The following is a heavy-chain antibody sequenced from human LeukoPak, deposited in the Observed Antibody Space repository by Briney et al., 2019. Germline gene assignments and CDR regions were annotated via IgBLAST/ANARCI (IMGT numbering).Heavy chain of an antibody. CDR1: GGSISSSSYY. CDR2: IYYSGST. Sequence: SETLSLTCTVSGGSISSSSYYWGWIRQPPGKGLEWIGSIYYSGSTYYNPSLKSRVTISVDTSKNQFSLKLSFVTAADTAVYYCARQRQAIYYYYYMDVWGKGTTVTVSS. V-gene: IGHV4-39*01. J-gene: IGHJ6*03. CDR3: ARQRQAIYYYYYMDV.